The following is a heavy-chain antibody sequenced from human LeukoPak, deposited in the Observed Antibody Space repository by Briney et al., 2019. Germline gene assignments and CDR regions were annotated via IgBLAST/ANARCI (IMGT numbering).Heavy chain of an antibody. CDR3: AKDPGYSYGNYFDY. V-gene: IGHV3-30*02. J-gene: IGHJ4*02. CDR1: GFTFSSYG. D-gene: IGHD5-18*01. CDR2: IRYDGSNK. Sequence: AGGSLRLSCAASGFTFSSYGMHWVRQAPGKGLEWVAFIRYDGSNKYYADSVKGRFTISRDNSKNTLYLQMNSLRAEDTAVYYCAKDPGYSYGNYFDYWGQGTLVTVSS.